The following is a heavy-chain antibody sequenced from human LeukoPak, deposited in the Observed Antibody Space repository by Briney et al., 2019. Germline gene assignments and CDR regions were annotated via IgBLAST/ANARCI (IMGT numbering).Heavy chain of an antibody. J-gene: IGHJ4*02. Sequence: ASETLSLTCTVSGGSISSYYWSWIRQPPGKGLEWIGYIYYSGSTNYNPSLKSRVTISVDTSKNQFSLKLSSVTAADTAVYYCARDAYSSGWYHFDYWGQGALVTVSS. D-gene: IGHD6-19*01. CDR1: GGSISSYY. CDR2: IYYSGST. V-gene: IGHV4-59*01. CDR3: ARDAYSSGWYHFDY.